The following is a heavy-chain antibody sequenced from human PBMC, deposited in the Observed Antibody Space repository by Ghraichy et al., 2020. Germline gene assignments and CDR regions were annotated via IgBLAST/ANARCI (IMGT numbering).Heavy chain of an antibody. J-gene: IGHJ4*02. CDR2: INHSGST. Sequence: SETLSLTCAVYGGSFSGYFWSWIRQPPGKGLEWIGEINHSGSTNYNPSLKSRVTISLDTSKNQFSLKLSSVTAADTAVYYCARGGGYAYFDYWGQGTLVTVSS. CDR3: ARGGGYAYFDY. V-gene: IGHV4-34*01. D-gene: IGHD5-12*01. CDR1: GGSFSGYF.